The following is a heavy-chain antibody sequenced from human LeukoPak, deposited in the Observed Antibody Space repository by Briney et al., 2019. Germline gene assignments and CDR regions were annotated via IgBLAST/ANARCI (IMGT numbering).Heavy chain of an antibody. V-gene: IGHV4-34*01. CDR3: ARLPPKGYSGYKRRYYFDY. D-gene: IGHD5-12*01. J-gene: IGHJ4*02. CDR1: GGSFSGYY. Sequence: SETLSLTCAVYGGSFSGYYWSWIRQPPGKGLEWIGEINHSGSTNYNPSLKSRVTISVDTSKNQFSLKLSSVTAADTAVYYCARLPPKGYSGYKRRYYFDYWGQGTLVTVSS. CDR2: INHSGST.